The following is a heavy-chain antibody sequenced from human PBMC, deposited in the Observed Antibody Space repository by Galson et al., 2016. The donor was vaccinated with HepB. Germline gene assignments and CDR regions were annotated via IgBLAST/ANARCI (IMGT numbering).Heavy chain of an antibody. Sequence: SLRLSCAASGFTFSNYGIHWVRQAPGKGLEWVALLSFDGTNRYYGDSVRGRFTISRDNSKNTLYLQMNSLRPEDTALYYCAKEAADDFGGVVIGAPQQGLYFYGMDVWGQGTTVIVSS. V-gene: IGHV3-30*18. D-gene: IGHD2-21*01. CDR1: GFTFSNYG. CDR2: LSFDGTNR. CDR3: AKEAADDFGGVVIGAPQQGLYFYGMDV. J-gene: IGHJ6*02.